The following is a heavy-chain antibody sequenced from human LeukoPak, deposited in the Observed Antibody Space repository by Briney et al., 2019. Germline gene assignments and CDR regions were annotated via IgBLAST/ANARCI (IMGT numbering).Heavy chain of an antibody. CDR2: ISSSSSTI. Sequence: GGSLRLSCAASGFTFSSYSMNWVRQAPGKGLEWVSYISSSSSTIYYADSVKGRFTISRDNAKNSLYLQMNSLRDEDTAVYYCAVAGYYYYYYGMDVWGQGTTVTVSS. CDR3: AVAGYYYYYYGMDV. J-gene: IGHJ6*02. CDR1: GFTFSSYS. D-gene: IGHD6-19*01. V-gene: IGHV3-48*02.